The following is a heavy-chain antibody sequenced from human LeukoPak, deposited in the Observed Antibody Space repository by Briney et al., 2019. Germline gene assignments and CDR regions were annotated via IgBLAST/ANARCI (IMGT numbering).Heavy chain of an antibody. D-gene: IGHD1-26*01. Sequence: ASMKVSCKASGYTFTSYGINWVRQAPGQGLEWMGWISAYNGNTNYAQKLQGRVTMTTDTSTSTAYVELRSLRSDDTAVYYCARDLDQYSGRYGGFGHDFWGQGTLVTVSS. CDR1: GYTFTSYG. J-gene: IGHJ4*02. CDR3: ARDLDQYSGRYGGFGHDF. V-gene: IGHV1-18*01. CDR2: ISAYNGNT.